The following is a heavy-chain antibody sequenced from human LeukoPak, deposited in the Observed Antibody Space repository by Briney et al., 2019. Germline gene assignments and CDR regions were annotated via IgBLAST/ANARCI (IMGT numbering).Heavy chain of an antibody. Sequence: GGSLRLSCAASGFTFSSYSMNWVRQAPGKGLEWVSSISSSSSYVYYADSVKGRFTISRDNAKNSLYLQMNGLRAEDTAVYYCARDPSYRYTSSLSYYYTMDVWGQGTTVTVSS. V-gene: IGHV3-21*01. J-gene: IGHJ6*02. D-gene: IGHD6-13*01. CDR2: ISSSSSYV. CDR3: ARDPSYRYTSSLSYYYTMDV. CDR1: GFTFSSYS.